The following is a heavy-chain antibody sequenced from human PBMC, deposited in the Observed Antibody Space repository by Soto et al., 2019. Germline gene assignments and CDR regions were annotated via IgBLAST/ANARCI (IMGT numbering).Heavy chain of an antibody. CDR1: GASFSGYF. CDR2: INHSGST. Sequence: SETLSLTCAVYGASFSGYFWTWIRQPPGKGLEWIGEINHSGSTNHNPSLKSRVTISVDTSKNQFSLKLSSVTAADTAVYYCARETVTTYYFDYWDQGALVTVSS. V-gene: IGHV4-34*01. J-gene: IGHJ4*02. CDR3: ARETVTTYYFDY. D-gene: IGHD4-17*01.